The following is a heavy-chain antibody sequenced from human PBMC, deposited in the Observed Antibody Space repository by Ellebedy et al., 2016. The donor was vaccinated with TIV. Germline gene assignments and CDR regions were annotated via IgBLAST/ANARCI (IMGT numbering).Heavy chain of an antibody. Sequence: GESLKISCAASGFTFSSYATSWVRQAPGKGLEWVSAISGSGGSTYYADSVKGRFTISRDNSKNTLYLQMNSLRAEDTAVYYCAKGGVDNYYYYYGMDVWGQGTTVTVSS. CDR2: ISGSGGST. CDR3: AKGGVDNYYYYYGMDV. J-gene: IGHJ6*02. CDR1: GFTFSSYA. V-gene: IGHV3-23*01. D-gene: IGHD1-1*01.